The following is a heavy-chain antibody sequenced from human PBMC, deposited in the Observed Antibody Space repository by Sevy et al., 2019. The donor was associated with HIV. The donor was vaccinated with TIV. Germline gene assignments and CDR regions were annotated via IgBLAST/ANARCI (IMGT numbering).Heavy chain of an antibody. CDR2: VNQDGSEK. CDR3: ARIDYYYYYMDV. Sequence: GGSLRLSCAASGFTFSSYWMSWVRLAPDKGLEWVANVNQDGSEKHYVDSVKGRFTISRDNAKNSLYLQMNSLRAEDTAVYYCARIDYYYYYMDVWGKGTTVTVSS. V-gene: IGHV3-7*01. CDR1: GFTFSSYW. J-gene: IGHJ6*03. D-gene: IGHD3-22*01.